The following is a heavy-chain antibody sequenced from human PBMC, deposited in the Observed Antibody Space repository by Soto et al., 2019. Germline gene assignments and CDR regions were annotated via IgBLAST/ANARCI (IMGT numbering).Heavy chain of an antibody. J-gene: IGHJ4*02. CDR2: VNPSGGHT. Sequence: QVQLMQSGAEVKKPGASVKVSCKASGDTFTDYYIHWVRQAPGQGLEWMGTVNPSGGHTTYAQHFLGRVTMTRDTSTSTRYMELTSLTSDDTAIYSGARGGHVVVVTAALDYWGQRTLVTVSS. CDR1: GDTFTDYY. V-gene: IGHV1-46*01. CDR3: ARGGHVVVVTAALDY. D-gene: IGHD2-21*02.